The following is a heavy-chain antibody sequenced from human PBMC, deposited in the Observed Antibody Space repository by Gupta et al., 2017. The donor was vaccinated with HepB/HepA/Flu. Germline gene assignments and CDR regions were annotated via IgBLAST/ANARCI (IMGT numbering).Heavy chain of an antibody. CDR3: ARVLTGYCSGGSCYSGFDY. J-gene: IGHJ4*02. D-gene: IGHD2-15*01. Sequence: QVQLVQSGAEVKKPGSSVKVSCKASGGTFLSYAITWVRQAPGQGLEWMGGIIPIFGTPNYEQKFQGRVTITADEATSTAYMELSSLRSDDTAVYYCARVLTGYCSGGSCYSGFDYWGQGTLVTVSS. CDR2: IIPIFGTP. CDR1: GGTFLSYA. V-gene: IGHV1-69*01.